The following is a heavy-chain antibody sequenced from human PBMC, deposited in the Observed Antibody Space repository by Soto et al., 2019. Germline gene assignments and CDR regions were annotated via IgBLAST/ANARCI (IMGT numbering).Heavy chain of an antibody. CDR2: IIPIFGTA. D-gene: IGHD3-22*01. CDR1: GGTFSSYA. Sequence: GASVKVSCKASGGTFSSYAISWVRQAPGQGLEWMGGIIPIFGTANYAQKFQGRVTIIADESTSTAYMELSSLRSEDTAVYYCASAGRGYYDSSGYYGFDYWGQGTQVTVSS. V-gene: IGHV1-69*13. J-gene: IGHJ4*02. CDR3: ASAGRGYYDSSGYYGFDY.